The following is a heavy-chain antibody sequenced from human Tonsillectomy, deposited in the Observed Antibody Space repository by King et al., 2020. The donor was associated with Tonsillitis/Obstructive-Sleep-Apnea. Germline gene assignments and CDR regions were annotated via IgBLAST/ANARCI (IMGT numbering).Heavy chain of an antibody. CDR1: GYTFTTYG. V-gene: IGHV7-4-1*01. J-gene: IGHJ4*02. CDR3: ARDLRGVGRSLDY. D-gene: IGHD1-26*01. CDR2: INTNTGNP. Sequence: QLVQSGSELKKPGASVKVSCKASGYTFTTYGVNWMRQAPGQGLEWMGWINTNTGNPTYGQGFTGRFVFSLDTSVSTAYLQIGSLKAEDTAMYYCARDLRGVGRSLDYWGQGPLVTVSS.